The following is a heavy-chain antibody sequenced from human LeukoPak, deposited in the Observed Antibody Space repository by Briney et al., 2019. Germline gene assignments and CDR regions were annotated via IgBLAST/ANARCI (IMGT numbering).Heavy chain of an antibody. D-gene: IGHD3-10*01. CDR3: ARSRSGSPFDY. CDR1: GFTFSSYW. Sequence: GGSLRLSCAASGFTFSSYWMHWVRQAPVKGLVWVPRINSDGSSTSYADSVKGRFTISRDNAKNTLYLQMNSLRAEDTAVYYCARSRSGSPFDYWGQGTLVTVSS. J-gene: IGHJ4*02. CDR2: INSDGSST. V-gene: IGHV3-74*01.